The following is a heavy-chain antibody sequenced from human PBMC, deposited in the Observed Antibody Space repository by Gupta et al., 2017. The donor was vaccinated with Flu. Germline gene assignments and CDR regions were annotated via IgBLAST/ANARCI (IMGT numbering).Heavy chain of an antibody. V-gene: IGHV2-26*01. Sequence: QVTLKVSGPVLVKPTETLTLPCTVSGFSLSSARLGVSWIRQPPGKALEWVAHMFSNSEKSDSTSLKIRLTISKDTPKSQVVLTMTNMDPVDTATYSGARMKGGGAVAGDYYYYGMDVWGQGTTVTVSS. D-gene: IGHD6-19*01. CDR2: MFSNSEK. CDR3: ARMKGGGAVAGDYYYYGMDV. CDR1: GFSLSSARLG. J-gene: IGHJ6*02.